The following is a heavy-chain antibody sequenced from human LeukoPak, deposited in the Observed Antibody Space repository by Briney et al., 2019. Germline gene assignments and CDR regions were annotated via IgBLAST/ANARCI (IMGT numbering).Heavy chain of an antibody. CDR1: GFTFSSYE. V-gene: IGHV3-48*03. J-gene: IGHJ5*02. CDR3: ARDQTGTTADFDP. CDR2: ISSSGSTK. D-gene: IGHD1-1*01. Sequence: PGGSLRLSCAASGFTFSSYEMNWVRQAPGKGLEWVSYISSSGSTKYYADSAKGRFTISRDNAKNSLYLQMNSLRAEDTAAYYCARDQTGTTADFDPWGQGTLVTVSS.